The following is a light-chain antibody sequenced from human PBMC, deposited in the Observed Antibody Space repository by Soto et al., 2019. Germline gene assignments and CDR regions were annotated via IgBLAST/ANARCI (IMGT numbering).Light chain of an antibody. V-gene: IGKV3-11*01. CDR1: QSVSSY. J-gene: IGKJ4*01. CDR3: QQRSNWPRVT. Sequence: EIVLTQSPATLSLSPGERATLSCRASQSVSSYLAWYQQKPGQAPRLLIYDASNRATGIPARFSGSGSGTDFTLTISSLEPGDFAVYYCQQRSNWPRVTFGGGTKVDI. CDR2: DAS.